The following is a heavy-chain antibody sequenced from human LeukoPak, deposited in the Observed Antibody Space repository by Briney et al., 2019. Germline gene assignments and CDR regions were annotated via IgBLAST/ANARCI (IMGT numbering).Heavy chain of an antibody. J-gene: IGHJ4*02. D-gene: IGHD5-24*01. CDR3: ARARRGVEMATIFDF. CDR1: GYTFTSYG. CDR2: LSAYNGNA. Sequence: ASVKVSCKTSGYTFTSYGISWVRQAPGQGLEWMGWLSAYNGNAKYAQELQGRVTMTTDTSTSTAYMELRSLRSDDTAVYYCARARRGVEMATIFDFWGQGTLVTVSS. V-gene: IGHV1-18*01.